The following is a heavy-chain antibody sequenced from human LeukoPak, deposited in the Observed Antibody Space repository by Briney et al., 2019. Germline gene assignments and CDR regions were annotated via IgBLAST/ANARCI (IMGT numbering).Heavy chain of an antibody. CDR2: IIPIFGTA. J-gene: IGHJ4*02. V-gene: IGHV1-69*05. Sequence: AASVKVSCKASGGTFSSYAISWVRQAPGQGLEWMGRIIPIFGTANYAQKFQGRVTITTDEPTSTAYMELSSLRSEDTAVYYCARGGFGGSSSYFDYWGQGTLVTVSS. D-gene: IGHD1-26*01. CDR3: ARGGFGGSSSYFDY. CDR1: GGTFSSYA.